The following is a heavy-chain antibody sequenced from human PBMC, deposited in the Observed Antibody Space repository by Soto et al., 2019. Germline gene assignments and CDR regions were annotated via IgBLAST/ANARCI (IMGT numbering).Heavy chain of an antibody. CDR1: GYTFTSYG. Sequence: QVQLVQSGAEVKKPGASVRVSCKASGYTFTSYGISWVRQAPGLGLEWMGWISAYSGNTNYAQKLQGRVTMTTDTSTSTAYMELRSLRSGDTAVYACARETPVTRFDSWGQGTLVTGSS. J-gene: IGHJ4*02. CDR2: ISAYSGNT. V-gene: IGHV1-18*01. D-gene: IGHD4-17*01. CDR3: ARETPVTRFDS.